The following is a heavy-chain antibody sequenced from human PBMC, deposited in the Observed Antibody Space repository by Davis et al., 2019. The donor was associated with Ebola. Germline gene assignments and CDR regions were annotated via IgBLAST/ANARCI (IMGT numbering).Heavy chain of an antibody. CDR3: AKDHYVRDGYSVGLDY. Sequence: ASVKVSCKASGYTFTGYYIHWVRQAPGQGLEWMGRINPNSGGTNYAQKFQGRVTMTRDTSISTAYMELSRLRPEDTGVYYCAKDHYVRDGYSVGLDYWGQGTLVTVSS. CDR2: INPNSGGT. J-gene: IGHJ4*02. D-gene: IGHD5-24*01. CDR1: GYTFTGYY. V-gene: IGHV1-2*05.